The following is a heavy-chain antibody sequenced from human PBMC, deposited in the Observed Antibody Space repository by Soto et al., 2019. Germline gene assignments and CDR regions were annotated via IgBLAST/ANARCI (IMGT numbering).Heavy chain of an antibody. J-gene: IGHJ4*02. CDR1: GFIFSDHG. D-gene: IGHD6-6*01. CDR2: ISGSVGST. V-gene: IGHV3-23*01. CDR3: AKDRTIASRTFDS. Sequence: GGSLRLSCTASGFIFSDHGMRWVRQAPGKGLEWVASISGSVGSTFYADSVKGRFTISRDNYLNTLDLQLNSLRAEDTAVYYCAKDRTIASRTFDSWGQGALVTVSS.